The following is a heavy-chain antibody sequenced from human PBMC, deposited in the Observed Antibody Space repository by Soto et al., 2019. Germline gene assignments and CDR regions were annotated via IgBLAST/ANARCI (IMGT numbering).Heavy chain of an antibody. D-gene: IGHD3-3*01. CDR1: GFTFGDYA. V-gene: IGHV3-49*03. Sequence: GGSLRLSCTASGFTFGDYAMSWFRQAPGKGLEWVGFIRSKAYGGTTEYAASVKGRFTISRDDSKSIAYLQMNSLKTEDTAVYYCTRARRFLEWLRYGMDVWGQGTTVTVSS. J-gene: IGHJ6*02. CDR3: TRARRFLEWLRYGMDV. CDR2: IRSKAYGGTT.